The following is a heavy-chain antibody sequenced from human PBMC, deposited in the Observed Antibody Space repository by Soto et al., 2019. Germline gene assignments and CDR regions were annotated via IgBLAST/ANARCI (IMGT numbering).Heavy chain of an antibody. Sequence: GGSLRLSCAASGFTFSSYGMHWVRQAPGKGLEWVAVISYDGSNKYYADSVKGRFAISRDNSKNTLYLQMNSLRAEDTAVYYCAKGVFTAATFYYGMDVWGQGTTVTVSS. CDR3: AKGVFTAATFYYGMDV. CDR2: ISYDGSNK. V-gene: IGHV3-30*18. D-gene: IGHD2-15*01. J-gene: IGHJ6*02. CDR1: GFTFSSYG.